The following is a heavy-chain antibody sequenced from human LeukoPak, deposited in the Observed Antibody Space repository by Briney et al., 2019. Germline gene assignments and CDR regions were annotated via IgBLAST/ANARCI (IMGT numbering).Heavy chain of an antibody. D-gene: IGHD3-3*01. CDR1: GGSISSHY. Sequence: SENLSLTCTVSGGSISSHYWSWIRQPPGKGLEWIGYIYYSGSTNYNPSLKSRVTISLDTSKNQFSLKLTSVTAADTAVYYCARVLPAYYDFWSGYYRTWFDPWGQGTLVTVSS. CDR3: ARVLPAYYDFWSGYYRTWFDP. V-gene: IGHV4-59*11. CDR2: IYYSGST. J-gene: IGHJ5*02.